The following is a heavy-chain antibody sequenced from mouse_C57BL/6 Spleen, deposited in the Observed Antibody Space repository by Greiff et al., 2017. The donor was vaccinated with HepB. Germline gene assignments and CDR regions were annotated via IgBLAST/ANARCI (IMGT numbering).Heavy chain of an antibody. Sequence: VQGVESGPELVKPGASVKISCKASGYAFSSSWMNWVKQRPGKGLEWIGRIYPGDGDTNYNGKFKGKATLTADKSSSTAYMQLSSLTSEDSAVYFCARWDWDYWGQGTTLTVSS. J-gene: IGHJ2*01. V-gene: IGHV1-82*01. D-gene: IGHD4-1*01. CDR3: ARWDWDY. CDR2: IYPGDGDT. CDR1: GYAFSSSW.